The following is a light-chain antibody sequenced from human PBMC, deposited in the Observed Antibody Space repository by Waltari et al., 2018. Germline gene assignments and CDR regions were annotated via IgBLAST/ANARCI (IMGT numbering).Light chain of an antibody. CDR1: RDISSY. CDR3: QQYGSLPST. CDR2: GAS. J-gene: IGKJ4*01. V-gene: IGKV1-33*01. Sequence: DIQMTQSPSSLSATVGDRLTITCQASRDISSYLNWYPHKPGRAHNLLIYGASNLETGVPSRCSGSGSGTDFVFTINNLHPEGFATYYCQQYGSLPSTFGGGTTVEIQ.